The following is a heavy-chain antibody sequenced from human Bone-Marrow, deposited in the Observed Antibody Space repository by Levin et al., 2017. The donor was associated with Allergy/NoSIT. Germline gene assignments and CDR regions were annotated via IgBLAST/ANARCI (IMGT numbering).Heavy chain of an antibody. CDR2: IYYSGST. CDR3: ARGTHCSSWFDY. CDR1: GGSISSSSYY. V-gene: IGHV4-39*07. D-gene: IGHD6-13*01. J-gene: IGHJ4*02. Sequence: SETLSLTCTVSGGSISSSSYYWGWIRQPPGKGLEWIGSIYYSGSTYYNPSLKSRVTISVDTSKNQFSLKLSSVTAADTAVYYCARGTHCSSWFDYWGQGTLVTDSS.